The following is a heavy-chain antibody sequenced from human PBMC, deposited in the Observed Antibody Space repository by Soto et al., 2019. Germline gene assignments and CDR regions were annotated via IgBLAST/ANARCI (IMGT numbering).Heavy chain of an antibody. J-gene: IGHJ4*02. CDR1: VCSISSYY. CDR2: IYYSGST. Sequence: PSETLSLTFTVSVCSISSYYWSWIRQPPGKGLEWIGYIYYSGSTNYNPSLKSRVTISVDTSKNQFSLKLSSVTAADTAVYYCARSIVATIFYDYWGQGTLVTSPQ. V-gene: IGHV4-59*01. D-gene: IGHD5-12*01. CDR3: ARSIVATIFYDY.